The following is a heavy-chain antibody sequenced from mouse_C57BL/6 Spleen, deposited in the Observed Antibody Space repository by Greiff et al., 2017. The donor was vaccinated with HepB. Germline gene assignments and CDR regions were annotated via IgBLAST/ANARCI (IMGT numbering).Heavy chain of an antibody. Sequence: EVQGVESGGGLVKPGGSLKLSCAASGFTFSDYGMHWVRQAPEKGLEWVAYISSGGSTIYYADTVKGRFTISRDNAKNTLFLQMTSLRSEDTAMYYCARRYYGSSYWYFDVWGTGTTVTVSS. D-gene: IGHD1-1*01. CDR1: GFTFSDYG. V-gene: IGHV5-17*01. CDR3: ARRYYGSSYWYFDV. J-gene: IGHJ1*03. CDR2: ISSGGSTI.